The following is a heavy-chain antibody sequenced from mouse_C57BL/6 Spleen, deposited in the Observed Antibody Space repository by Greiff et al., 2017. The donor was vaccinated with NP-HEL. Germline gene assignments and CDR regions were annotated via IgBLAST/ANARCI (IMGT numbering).Heavy chain of an antibody. J-gene: IGHJ3*01. D-gene: IGHD2-2*01. V-gene: IGHV1-7*01. CDR2: INPSSGYT. CDR1: GYTFTSYW. CDR3: ARSTMVTSAWFAY. Sequence: QVQLQQSGAELAKPGASVKLSCKASGYTFTSYWMHWVKQRPGQGLEWIGYINPSSGYTKYNQKFKDKATLTADKSSSTAYMQLSSLTYEDSAVYYCARSTMVTSAWFAYWGQVTLVTVSA.